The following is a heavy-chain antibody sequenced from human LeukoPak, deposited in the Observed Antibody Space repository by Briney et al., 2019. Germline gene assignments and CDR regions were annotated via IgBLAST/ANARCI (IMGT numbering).Heavy chain of an antibody. V-gene: IGHV1-69*05. CDR3: ARDGYCSSTSCWGAPLDP. Sequence: ASVKVSCTASGGTFSSYAISWVRQAPGQGLEWMGGIIPIFGTANYAQKFQGRVTITTDESTSTAYMELSSLRSEDTAVYYCARDGYCSSTSCWGAPLDPWGQGTLVTVSS. D-gene: IGHD2-2*03. CDR2: IIPIFGTA. J-gene: IGHJ5*02. CDR1: GGTFSSYA.